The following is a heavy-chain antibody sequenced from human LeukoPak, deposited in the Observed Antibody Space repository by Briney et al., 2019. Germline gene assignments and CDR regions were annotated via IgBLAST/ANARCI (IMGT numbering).Heavy chain of an antibody. CDR3: ASDRGYCGGDCPYYHYGMDV. J-gene: IGHJ6*04. CDR2: IIPIFGTA. Sequence: ASVKVSCKASGGTFSSYAISWVRQAPGQGLEWMGGIIPIFGTANYAQKFQGRVTITADESTSTAYMELSSLRSEDTAVYYCASDRGYCGGDCPYYHYGMDVWGKGTTVTVSS. V-gene: IGHV1-69*13. D-gene: IGHD2-21*02. CDR1: GGTFSSYA.